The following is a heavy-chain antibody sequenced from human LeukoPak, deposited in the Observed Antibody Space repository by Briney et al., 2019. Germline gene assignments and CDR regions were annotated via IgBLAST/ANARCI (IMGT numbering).Heavy chain of an antibody. Sequence: GGSLRLSCAASGFTFSNYWIHWVRQAPGKGLVWVSRIDNAGSITTYADSVKGRFTISRDSSKNTLFLHMNTLRAEDTAIYYCAKDRTVGASYWYFDLWGRGTLVTVSS. V-gene: IGHV3-74*03. D-gene: IGHD1-26*01. CDR1: GFTFSNYW. CDR2: IDNAGSIT. J-gene: IGHJ2*01. CDR3: AKDRTVGASYWYFDL.